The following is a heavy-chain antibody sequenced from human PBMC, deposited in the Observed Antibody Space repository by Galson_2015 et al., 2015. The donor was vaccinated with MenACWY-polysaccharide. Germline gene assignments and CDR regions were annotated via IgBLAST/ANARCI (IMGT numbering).Heavy chain of an antibody. D-gene: IGHD5-12*01. J-gene: IGHJ5*02. Sequence: TLSLTCTVSGGSISSGSYYWRWIRQPAGRGLEWIGRIYTSGTTNYNPSLKSRVTITVDTSKNQFSLKLNSVTAADTVVYYCARGYKEFDPWGQGTLVTVSS. CDR1: GGSISSGSYY. CDR3: ARGYKEFDP. CDR2: IYTSGTT. V-gene: IGHV4-61*02.